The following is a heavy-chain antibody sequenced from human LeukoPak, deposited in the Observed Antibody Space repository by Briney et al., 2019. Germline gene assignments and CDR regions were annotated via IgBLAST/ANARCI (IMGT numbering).Heavy chain of an antibody. CDR3: ATSTIFGVVIDYYYYMDV. CDR1: GGSISSYY. J-gene: IGHJ6*03. V-gene: IGHV4-59*08. D-gene: IGHD3-3*01. Sequence: SETLSLTCTVSGGSISSYYWSWIRQPPGKGLEWIGYIDYSGSTNYNPSLKSRVTISVDTSKNQFSLKPSSVTAADTAVYYCATSTIFGVVIDYYYYMDVWGKGTTVTVSS. CDR2: IDYSGST.